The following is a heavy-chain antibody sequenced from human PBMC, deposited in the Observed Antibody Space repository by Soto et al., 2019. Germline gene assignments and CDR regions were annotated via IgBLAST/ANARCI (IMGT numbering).Heavy chain of an antibody. Sequence: ASVKVSCKASGYTFTSYGISWVRQAPGQGLEWMGWISAYNGNTNYAQKLQGRVTMTTDTSTSTAYMELRSLRSDDTAVYYCETFLGSSGYSDAFDIWCQGIMVNVS. CDR1: GYTFTSYG. J-gene: IGHJ3*02. V-gene: IGHV1-18*01. CDR3: ETFLGSSGYSDAFDI. CDR2: ISAYNGNT. D-gene: IGHD3-22*01.